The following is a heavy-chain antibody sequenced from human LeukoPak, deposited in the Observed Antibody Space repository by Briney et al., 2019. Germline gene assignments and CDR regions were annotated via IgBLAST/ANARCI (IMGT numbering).Heavy chain of an antibody. CDR3: ATAPVTPSPLDV. J-gene: IGHJ6*02. Sequence: ASVKVSCKVSGYTLTELSMHWVRQAPGKGLEWMGGFDPEDGETIYAQKFQGRVTMTEDTSTDTAYMELSSLRSEDTAVYYCATAPVTPSPLDVWGQGITVTVSS. CDR2: FDPEDGET. V-gene: IGHV1-24*01. D-gene: IGHD4-17*01. CDR1: GYTLTELS.